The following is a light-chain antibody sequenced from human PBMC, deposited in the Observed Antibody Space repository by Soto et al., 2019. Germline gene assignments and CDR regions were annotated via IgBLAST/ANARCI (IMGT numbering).Light chain of an antibody. CDR2: GAS. J-gene: IGKJ2*01. Sequence: EILMTQSPATLSVSPGERATLSCRASQSVSSNLAWYQQKPGQAPRLLIYGASTRATDIPARFSGSGSGTEFTLTISSLQSEDFAVYYCQQYNNWPRTFGQGTKLEIK. CDR3: QQYNNWPRT. V-gene: IGKV3-15*01. CDR1: QSVSSN.